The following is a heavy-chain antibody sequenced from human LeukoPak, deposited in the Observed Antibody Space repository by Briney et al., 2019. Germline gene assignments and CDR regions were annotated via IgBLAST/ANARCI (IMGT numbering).Heavy chain of an antibody. CDR2: IGTAGDT. D-gene: IGHD6-13*01. J-gene: IGHJ6*02. CDR1: GFTFSSYD. CDR3: ARDGWVSHYYYGMDA. V-gene: IGHV3-13*01. Sequence: GGSLRLSCAASGFTFSSYDMHWVRQATGRGLEWVSAIGTAGDTYYPGSVKGRFTISRENAKNSLYLQMNSLRAEDTAVYYCARDGWVSHYYYGMDAWGQGTTVTVSS.